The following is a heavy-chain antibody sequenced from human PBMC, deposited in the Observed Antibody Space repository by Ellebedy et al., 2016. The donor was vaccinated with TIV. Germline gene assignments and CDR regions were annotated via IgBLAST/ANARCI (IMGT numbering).Heavy chain of an antibody. CDR2: IKQDGSEK. J-gene: IGHJ4*02. CDR3: AKEIGGGGSY. D-gene: IGHD3-10*01. CDR1: GFTFSAYA. V-gene: IGHV3-7*01. Sequence: GGSLRLXXAASGFTFSAYAMNWVRQAPGKGLEWVANIKQDGSEKYYVDSVKGRFSISRDNAKNSLYLQMDSLRAEDTAVYYCAKEIGGGGSYWGQGTLVTVSS.